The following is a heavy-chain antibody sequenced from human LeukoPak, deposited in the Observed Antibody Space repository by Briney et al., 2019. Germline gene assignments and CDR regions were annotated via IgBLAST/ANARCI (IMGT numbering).Heavy chain of an antibody. D-gene: IGHD6-13*01. J-gene: IGHJ4*02. CDR3: ARDRPASSWYVDY. CDR1: GFTVSSNY. V-gene: IGHV3-66*01. Sequence: PGGSLRLSCAASGFTVSSNYMSWVRQAPGKGLEWVSVIYSGGSTYYADSVKGRFTISRDNSKNTLYLQMNSLRDEDTAVYYCARDRPASSWYVDYWGQGTLVTVSS. CDR2: IYSGGST.